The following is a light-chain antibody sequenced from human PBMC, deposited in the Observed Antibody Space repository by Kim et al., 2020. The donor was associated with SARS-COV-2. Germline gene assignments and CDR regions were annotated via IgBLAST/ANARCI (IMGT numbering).Light chain of an antibody. V-gene: IGKV2-30*01. CDR3: MRGRHWPYT. Sequence: ASISRQSRQGLEIWDGNTYFSWFKQRPDQSPTRLIYQVTKRDSGVPDRFSGGGSGTDFTLKISSVEAEDVSIYYCMRGRHWPYTFGQGTKLEI. CDR2: QVT. CDR1: QGLEIWDGNTY. J-gene: IGKJ2*01.